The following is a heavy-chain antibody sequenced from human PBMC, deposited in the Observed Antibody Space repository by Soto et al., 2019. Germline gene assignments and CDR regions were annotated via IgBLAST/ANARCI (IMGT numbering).Heavy chain of an antibody. Sequence: SETLSLTCTVSGGPISRYCWRWIRQPSGKGLEWIGRIYPSGSTNYSPSLKSRVTMSVDTSKNQLSLKLSSVTAADTAVYYCARGEIGNGYGMDVWGQGTTVTVSS. CDR1: GGPISRYC. CDR3: ARGEIGNGYGMDV. J-gene: IGHJ6*02. V-gene: IGHV4-4*07. D-gene: IGHD2-8*01. CDR2: IYPSGST.